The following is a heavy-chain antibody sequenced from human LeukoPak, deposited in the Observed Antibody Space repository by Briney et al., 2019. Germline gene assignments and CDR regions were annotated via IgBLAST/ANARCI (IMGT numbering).Heavy chain of an antibody. CDR2: ISDSGGVT. D-gene: IGHD2-2*01. Sequence: GGSLRLSCAASGFTFSSYAMSWVRQAPGKGLERVSIISDSGGVTYYADSVKGRFTISRDNSKNTLYLQMNSLRAEDTAVYYCAKGRMTYCSSTSCYRTFDYWGQETLVTVSS. J-gene: IGHJ4*02. CDR1: GFTFSSYA. V-gene: IGHV3-23*01. CDR3: AKGRMTYCSSTSCYRTFDY.